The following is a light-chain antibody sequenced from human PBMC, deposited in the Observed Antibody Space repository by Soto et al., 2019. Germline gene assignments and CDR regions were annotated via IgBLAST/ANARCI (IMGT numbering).Light chain of an antibody. J-gene: IGKJ2*01. Sequence: DVVMTQSPLSLPVTLGQPASISCRSSQSLVYSDGNTYLNWFQQRPGQSPRRLSYKVSNRDSGVPDGFSGSGSGPGFTLKIIWLEAEEVGGYYCMHRTLWPPLFGKETKLEIK. CDR2: KVS. V-gene: IGKV2-30*01. CDR3: MHRTLWPPL. CDR1: QSLVYSDGNTY.